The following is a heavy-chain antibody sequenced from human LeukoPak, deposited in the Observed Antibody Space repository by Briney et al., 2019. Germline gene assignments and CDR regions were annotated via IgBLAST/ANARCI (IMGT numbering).Heavy chain of an antibody. J-gene: IGHJ4*02. D-gene: IGHD5-12*01. V-gene: IGHV1-18*04. CDR3: ARLVATLNDY. CDR2: ISAYNGNT. Sequence: GASVKVSCKASGGTFSSYTISWVRQAPGQGLEWMGWISAYNGNTNYAQKLQGRVTMTTDTSTSTAYMELRSLRSDDTAVYYCARLVATLNDYWGQGTLVTVSS. CDR1: GGTFSSYT.